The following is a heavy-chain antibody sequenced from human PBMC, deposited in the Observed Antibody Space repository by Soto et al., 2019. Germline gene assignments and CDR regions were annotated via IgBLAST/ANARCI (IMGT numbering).Heavy chain of an antibody. CDR2: FGVCGNNI. V-gene: IGHV3-48*03. D-gene: IGHD2-2*01. J-gene: IGHJ4*02. CDR1: AFPFCPDK. Sequence: SLRLSFSPSAFPFCPDKLNWLRQSPSSRRERISYFGVCGNNIKYAESVKGRCSISRYNTENSIRLHMSNMRVDDTALYFCVRDTMRASAAASLDYWGQGTQVTESS. CDR3: VRDTMRASAAASLDY.